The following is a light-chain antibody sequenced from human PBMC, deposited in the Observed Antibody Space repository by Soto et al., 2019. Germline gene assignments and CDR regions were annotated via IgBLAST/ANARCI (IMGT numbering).Light chain of an antibody. CDR1: ESVRNNY. J-gene: IGKJ1*01. Sequence: EIVLTQSPGTLSLSPGERATLSCKASESVRNNYLAWYQQKSGQAPGLLIYAAISRATGIPDRFSGSGSGKDFTLTISRLEPEDSAVYYCQQYGDAPETFGQGTKVDIK. CDR3: QQYGDAPET. CDR2: AAI. V-gene: IGKV3-20*01.